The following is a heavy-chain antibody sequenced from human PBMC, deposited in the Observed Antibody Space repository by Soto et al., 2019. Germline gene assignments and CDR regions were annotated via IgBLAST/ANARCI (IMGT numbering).Heavy chain of an antibody. D-gene: IGHD5-12*01. CDR1: GGSISSYY. CDR3: ARPVGFSGHQYDY. J-gene: IGHJ4*02. Sequence: SETLSLTCTVSGGSISSYYWSWIRQPPGKGLEWIGYIYYSGSTNYNPSLKSRVTISVDTSRNQFSLKLSSVTAADTAVYYCARPVGFSGHQYDYWGQGTLVTAS. CDR2: IYYSGST. V-gene: IGHV4-59*08.